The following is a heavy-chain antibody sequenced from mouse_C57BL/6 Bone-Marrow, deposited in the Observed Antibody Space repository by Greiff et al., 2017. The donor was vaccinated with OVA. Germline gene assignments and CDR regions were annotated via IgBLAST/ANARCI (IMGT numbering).Heavy chain of an antibody. CDR3: ARPGYYGSSAWFAY. V-gene: IGHV5-17*01. Sequence: KLVESGGGLVKPGGSLKLSCAASGFTFSDYGMHWVRQAPEKGPEWVAYISSGSSTIYYADTVKGRFTISRDNAKNTLFLQMTSLRSEDTAMYDCARPGYYGSSAWFAYWGQGTLVTVSA. CDR2: ISSGSSTI. CDR1: GFTFSDYG. J-gene: IGHJ3*01. D-gene: IGHD1-1*01.